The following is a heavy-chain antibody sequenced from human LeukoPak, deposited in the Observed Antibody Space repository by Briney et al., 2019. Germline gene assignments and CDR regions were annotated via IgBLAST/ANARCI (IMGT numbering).Heavy chain of an antibody. V-gene: IGHV3-23*01. CDR2: ISGSGGST. CDR1: GFTFSSYA. Sequence: GGSLRLSCAASGFTFSSYAMSWVRQAPGKGLEWVSAISGSGGSTYYADSVKGRFTISRDNSKNTLYLHMNSLRAEDTAVYYCAKDLGPVVAATFDYWGQGTLVTVSS. CDR3: AKDLGPVVAATFDY. J-gene: IGHJ4*02. D-gene: IGHD2-15*01.